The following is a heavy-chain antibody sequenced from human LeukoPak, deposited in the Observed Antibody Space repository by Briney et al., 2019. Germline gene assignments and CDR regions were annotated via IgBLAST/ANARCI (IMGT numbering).Heavy chain of an antibody. CDR1: GFLFSHYT. Sequence: GGSLRLTCAVSGFLFSHYTMTWVRQGPGKGLEWVSSINGSGDATLYADSVMGRFTISRDNAKNTVSLQMNNLRAEDTAVYYCAKSDCGSDGCKLLNYWGQGTLVIASS. CDR2: INGSGDAT. J-gene: IGHJ4*02. CDR3: AKSDCGSDGCKLLNY. V-gene: IGHV3-23*01. D-gene: IGHD3-10*01.